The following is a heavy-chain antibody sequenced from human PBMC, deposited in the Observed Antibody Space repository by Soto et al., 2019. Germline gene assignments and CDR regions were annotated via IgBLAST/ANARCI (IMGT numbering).Heavy chain of an antibody. Sequence: GGSLRLSCAASGFTFSSYGMHWVRQAPGKGLEWVAVISYDGSNKYYADSVKGRFTISRDNSKNTLYLQMNSLRAEDTAVYYCAKGESIAARGGVYFDYWGQGTLVTVSS. CDR2: ISYDGSNK. CDR1: GFTFSSYG. CDR3: AKGESIAARGGVYFDY. V-gene: IGHV3-30*18. J-gene: IGHJ4*02. D-gene: IGHD6-6*01.